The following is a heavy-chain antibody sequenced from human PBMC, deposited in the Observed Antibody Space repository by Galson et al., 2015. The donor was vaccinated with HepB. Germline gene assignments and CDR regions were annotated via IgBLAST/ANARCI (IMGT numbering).Heavy chain of an antibody. CDR1: GFTFSSYS. V-gene: IGHV3-21*01. Sequence: SLRLSCAASGFTFSSYSMNWVRQAPGKGLEWVSSISSSSSYIYYADSVKGRFTISRDNAKNSLYLQMNSLRAEDTAVYYCARVRWFGELNGMDVWGQGTTVTVSS. J-gene: IGHJ6*02. CDR3: ARVRWFGELNGMDV. CDR2: ISSSSSYI. D-gene: IGHD3-10*01.